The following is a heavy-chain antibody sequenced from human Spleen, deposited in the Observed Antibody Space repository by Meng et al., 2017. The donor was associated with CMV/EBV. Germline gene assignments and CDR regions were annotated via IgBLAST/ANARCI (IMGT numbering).Heavy chain of an antibody. CDR2: IKSRAARGAT. Sequence: GESLKISCAASGFTFSNAWMNWVRQAPGKGLEWVGRIKSRAARGATDYAAPVKGRFSISRDDSKNKMYLQMDSLKTEDTAVYYCATDNPTYSYGSGSIAAFDIWGQGTVVTVSS. CDR1: GFTFSNAW. J-gene: IGHJ3*02. V-gene: IGHV3-15*01. CDR3: ATDNPTYSYGSGSIAAFDI. D-gene: IGHD3-10*01.